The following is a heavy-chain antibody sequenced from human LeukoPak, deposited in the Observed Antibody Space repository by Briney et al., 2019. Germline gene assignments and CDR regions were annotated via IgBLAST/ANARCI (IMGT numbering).Heavy chain of an antibody. D-gene: IGHD2-15*01. CDR2: ISSSSSYI. CDR1: GFTFSSYS. CDR3: ARVGGTICSGGSCYSGYGMDV. V-gene: IGHV3-21*01. J-gene: IGHJ6*04. Sequence: PGGSLRLSCAASGFTFSSYSMNWVRQAPGKGLEWVSSISSSSSYIYYADSVKGRFTISRDNAKNSLHLQMNSLRAEDTAVYYCARVGGTICSGGSCYSGYGMDVWGKGTTVTVSS.